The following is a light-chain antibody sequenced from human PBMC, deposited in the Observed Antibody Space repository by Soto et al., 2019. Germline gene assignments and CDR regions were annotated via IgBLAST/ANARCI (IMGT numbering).Light chain of an antibody. CDR1: QGIRSY. CDR3: QQYYSYPLT. J-gene: IGKJ4*01. CDR2: AAS. Sequence: AIRMTQSPSSFSASTGYRVTITCRASQGIRSYLAWYQQKPGKAPKLLIYAASTLQSEVPSRFSGSGSGTDFTLTISCLQSEDFATYYCQQYYSYPLTFGGGTKVDIK. V-gene: IGKV1-8*01.